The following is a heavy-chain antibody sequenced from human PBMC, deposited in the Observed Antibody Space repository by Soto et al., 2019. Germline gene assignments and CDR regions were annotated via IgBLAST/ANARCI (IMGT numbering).Heavy chain of an antibody. Sequence: ASVKVSCKASGYTFTSFAMNWVRQAPGQGLEWMGWIXTXTGXXXXXXXXXXXXXFSLDTSVSTAYLQICSLKAEDTAVGPKPAFDYWGQGTLVTVSS. CDR3: PAFDY. CDR1: GYTFTSFA. J-gene: IGHJ4*02. CDR2: IXTXTGXX. V-gene: IGHV7-4-1*01.